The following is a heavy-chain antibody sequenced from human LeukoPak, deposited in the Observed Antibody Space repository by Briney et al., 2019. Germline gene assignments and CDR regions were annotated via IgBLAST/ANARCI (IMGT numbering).Heavy chain of an antibody. J-gene: IGHJ4*02. CDR2: INHTGST. Sequence: SETLSLTRAVYGGTFNEYYSSWIRQPPGKGLEWIGEINHTGSTNYNPSLKSRVTISVDTSKNQFSLKLRSVTAADAAVYYCARRTPLKDYGDYVWYFDHWGLGNLVTVSS. CDR3: ARRTPLKDYGDYVWYFDH. CDR1: GGTFNEYY. D-gene: IGHD3-16*01. V-gene: IGHV4-34*01.